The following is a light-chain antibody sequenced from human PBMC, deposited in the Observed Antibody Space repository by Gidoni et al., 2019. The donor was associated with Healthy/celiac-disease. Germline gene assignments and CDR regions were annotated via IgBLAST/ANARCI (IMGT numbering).Light chain of an antibody. CDR1: QRISSR. J-gene: IGKJ1*01. Sequence: DIQMTQSPSTLSASVGDRVTITRRASQRISSRLACYQQKPGKAPKLLIYKASSLESGVPSRFSGSGSVTEFTLTIRSLQPDDFATYYCQQYNSYPWTFGQGTKVEIK. V-gene: IGKV1-5*03. CDR2: KAS. CDR3: QQYNSYPWT.